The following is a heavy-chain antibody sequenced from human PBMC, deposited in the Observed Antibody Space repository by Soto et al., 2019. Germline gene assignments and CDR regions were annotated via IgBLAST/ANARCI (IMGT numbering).Heavy chain of an antibody. CDR3: ARDHMVRGVIADNYYYYGMDV. D-gene: IGHD3-10*01. CDR1: GFTFSSYA. CDR2: ISYDGSNK. V-gene: IGHV3-30-3*01. Sequence: GGSLRLSSAASGFTFSSYAMHWVRQAPGKGLEGVAVISYDGSNKYYADSVKGRFTISRDNSKNTLYLQMNSLRAEDTAVYYCARDHMVRGVIADNYYYYGMDVWGQGTTVTVS. J-gene: IGHJ6*02.